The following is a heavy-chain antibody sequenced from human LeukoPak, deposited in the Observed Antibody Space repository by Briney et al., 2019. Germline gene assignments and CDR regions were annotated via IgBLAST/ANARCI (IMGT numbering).Heavy chain of an antibody. CDR1: GYTFTEYY. J-gene: IGHJ4*02. V-gene: IGHV1-2*02. CDR3: WRIKKRDAAMVR. Sequence: GASVKVSCKASGYTFTEYYMHWVRQAPGQGLEWMGWINPNSGDTNYVQKFQGRVAMTRETSISNAYMELRRPVSDDPAVYYCWRIKKRDAAMVRWGQGTLVTVSS. CDR2: INPNSGDT. D-gene: IGHD5-18*01.